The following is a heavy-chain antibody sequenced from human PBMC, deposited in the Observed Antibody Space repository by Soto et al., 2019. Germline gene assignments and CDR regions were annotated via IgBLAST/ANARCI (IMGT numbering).Heavy chain of an antibody. V-gene: IGHV3-73*01. CDR3: TSGPPWTRIYYYYGMDV. J-gene: IGHJ6*02. Sequence: PGGSLRLSCAASGFTFSGSAMHWVRQASGKGLEWVGRIRSKANSYATAYAASVKGRFTISRDDSKNTAYLQMNSLKTEDTAVYYCTSGPPWTRIYYYYGMDVWGQGTTATVSS. CDR2: IRSKANSYAT. D-gene: IGHD5-12*01. CDR1: GFTFSGSA.